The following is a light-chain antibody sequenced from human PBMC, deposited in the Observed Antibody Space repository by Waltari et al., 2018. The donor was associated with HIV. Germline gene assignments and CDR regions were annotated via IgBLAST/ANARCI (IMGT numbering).Light chain of an antibody. V-gene: IGLV2-11*03. CDR2: NVS. J-gene: IGLJ1*01. CDR3: CSYAGSYSYV. Sequence: GSSSDVGVYDFVSWYQQYPGKAPKLIIFNVSKRPSGVPDRFSGSKSGNTASLTISGLQAEDEADYHCCSYAGSYSYVFGTGTQVTVL. CDR1: SSDVGVYDF.